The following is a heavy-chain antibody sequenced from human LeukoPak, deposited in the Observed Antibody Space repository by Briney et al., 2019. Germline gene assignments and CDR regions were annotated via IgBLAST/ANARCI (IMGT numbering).Heavy chain of an antibody. Sequence: GGSLRLSCAASGFTFSSYGMHWFRQAPGKGLERVAFIRYDGSNKYYADSVKGRFTISRDNSKNTLYLQMNSLSAEDTAVSYCAKVLAVVVPAAMVSDYWGQGPLVTVSS. J-gene: IGHJ4*02. CDR2: IRYDGSNK. D-gene: IGHD2-2*01. V-gene: IGHV3-30*02. CDR1: GFTFSSYG. CDR3: AKVLAVVVPAAMVSDY.